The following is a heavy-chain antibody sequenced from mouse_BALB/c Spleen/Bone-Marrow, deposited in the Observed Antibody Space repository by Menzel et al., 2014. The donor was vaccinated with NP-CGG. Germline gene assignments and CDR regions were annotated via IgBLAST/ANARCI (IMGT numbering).Heavy chain of an antibody. CDR3: ARLTYYGLSDY. D-gene: IGHD1-2*01. V-gene: IGHV4-1*02. J-gene: IGHJ2*01. CDR1: GFDFSRYW. Sequence: LVESGGSLKLSCTASGFDFSRYWMSWVRQAPGKGLQWIGEINPESSTINYTPSLKDKFIISRDNAKNTLYLQMNKVRSEDTALYYCARLTYYGLSDYWGQGTTLTVSS. CDR2: INPESSTI.